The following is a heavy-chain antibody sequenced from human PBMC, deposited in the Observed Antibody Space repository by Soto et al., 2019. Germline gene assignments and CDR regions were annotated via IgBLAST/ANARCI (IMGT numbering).Heavy chain of an antibody. Sequence: QVQLVESGGGVVQPGGSLRLSCATSGFLFSSYAMHWVRQTPGKGLEWVAVISYDGEEKYYADSAEGRFTISRDSSGYTLYIQMSSLGAEDTAVYYCAKGSGFAARPHHLEHWGQGTLVTVSS. CDR2: ISYDGEEK. D-gene: IGHD6-6*01. CDR1: GFLFSSYA. CDR3: AKGSGFAARPHHLEH. V-gene: IGHV3-30*04. J-gene: IGHJ4*02.